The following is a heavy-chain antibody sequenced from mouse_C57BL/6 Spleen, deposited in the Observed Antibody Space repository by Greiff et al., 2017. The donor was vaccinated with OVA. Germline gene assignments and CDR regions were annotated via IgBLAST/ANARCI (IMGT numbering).Heavy chain of an antibody. J-gene: IGHJ3*01. D-gene: IGHD2-1*01. Sequence: VQLQQPGAELVKPGASVKMSCKASGYTFTSYWITWVKQRPGQGLEWIGDIYPGSGSTNYNEKFKSKATLTVDTSSSTAYMQLSSLTSEDSAVYYCARYYYGNYGWFAYSGQGTLVTVSA. CDR2: IYPGSGST. V-gene: IGHV1-55*01. CDR1: GYTFTSYW. CDR3: ARYYYGNYGWFAY.